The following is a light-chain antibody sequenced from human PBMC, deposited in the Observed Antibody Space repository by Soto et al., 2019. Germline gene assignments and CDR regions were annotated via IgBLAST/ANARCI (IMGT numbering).Light chain of an antibody. J-gene: IGKJ4*01. CDR1: QSVSGSY. CDR3: QQYGTSVLT. V-gene: IGKV3-20*01. CDR2: GAS. Sequence: EIVLTQSPGTLSLSPGERATLSCRASQSVSGSYLAWYQQKPGQAPRLLIYGASSRATGIPDRFSGSGSGTDFTLTISRQEPEDFAVYYCQQYGTSVLTFGGGTKVEIK.